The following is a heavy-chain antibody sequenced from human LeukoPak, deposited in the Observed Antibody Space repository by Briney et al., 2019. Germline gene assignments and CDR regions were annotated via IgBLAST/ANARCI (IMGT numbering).Heavy chain of an antibody. D-gene: IGHD4-23*01. CDR2: IYYSGST. V-gene: IGHV4-59*01. CDR1: GGSISSYY. Sequence: SETLSLTCTVSGGSISSYYWSWIRQPPGKGLEWIGYIYYSGSTNYNPSLKSRVTISVDTSKNQFSLKLSSVTAADTAVYYCAGGAVVNPLNYYYGMDVWGQGTTVTVSS. J-gene: IGHJ6*02. CDR3: AGGAVVNPLNYYYGMDV.